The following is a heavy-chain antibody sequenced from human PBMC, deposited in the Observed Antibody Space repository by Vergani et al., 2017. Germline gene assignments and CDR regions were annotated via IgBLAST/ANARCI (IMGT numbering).Heavy chain of an antibody. CDR1: GGSFSGYY. Sequence: QVQLQQWGAGLLKPSETLSLTCAVYGGSFSGYYWSWIRQPPGKGLEWIGEINHSGSTNYNPSLKSRVTISVDTSKNQFSLKPSSVTAADTAVYYCAGRADIVVVVAATPLDYWGQGTLVTVSS. CDR3: AGRADIVVVVAATPLDY. V-gene: IGHV4-34*01. CDR2: INHSGST. D-gene: IGHD2-15*01. J-gene: IGHJ4*02.